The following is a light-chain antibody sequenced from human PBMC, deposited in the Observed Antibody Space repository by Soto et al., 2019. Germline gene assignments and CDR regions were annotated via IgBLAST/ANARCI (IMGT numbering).Light chain of an antibody. CDR3: QQYGSSGT. Sequence: EIVLTQSPCTLSLSPGESATLSCRASQSVSNNYLAWYQQKPGQAPRLLIYGSSNRATGLPDRFSGSGSGTDFPLTISRLAPEEFAVYYWQQYGSSGTFGRGTKVEIK. CDR2: GSS. CDR1: QSVSNNY. V-gene: IGKV3-20*01. J-gene: IGKJ1*01.